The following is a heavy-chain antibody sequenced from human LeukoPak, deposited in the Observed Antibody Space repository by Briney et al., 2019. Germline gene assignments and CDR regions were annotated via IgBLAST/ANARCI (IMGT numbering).Heavy chain of an antibody. CDR1: GGAISSGDYY. CDR2: IYYSGST. D-gene: IGHD4-17*01. V-gene: IGHV4-30-4*01. CDR3: ARVDGYGDYWFDP. Sequence: SETLSLTCTVSGGAISSGDYYWSWIRQPPGKGLEWIGYIYYSGSTYYNPPLKSRVTISVDTSKNQFSLKLSSVTAADTAVYYCARVDGYGDYWFDPWGQGTLVTVSS. J-gene: IGHJ5*02.